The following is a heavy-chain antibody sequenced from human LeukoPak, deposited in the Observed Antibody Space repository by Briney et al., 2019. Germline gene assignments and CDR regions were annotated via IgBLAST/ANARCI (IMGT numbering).Heavy chain of an antibody. CDR2: ISGSGTDI. D-gene: IGHD5-18*01. J-gene: IGHJ4*02. CDR1: GFTFSDPY. Sequence: GGSLRLSCEASGFTFSDPYMSWIRQAPGKGLECLSYISGSGTDINYADSVRGRFTISRDNAKNLLYLQMNDLRVENTAVYYCARTARHLDYWGQGTLVTVSS. CDR3: ARTARHLDY. V-gene: IGHV3-11*04.